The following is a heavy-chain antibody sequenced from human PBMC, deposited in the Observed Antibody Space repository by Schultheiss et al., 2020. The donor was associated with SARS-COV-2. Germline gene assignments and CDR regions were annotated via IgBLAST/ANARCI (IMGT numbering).Heavy chain of an antibody. CDR1: GYSISSGYY. J-gene: IGHJ6*03. Sequence: SETLSLTCAVSGYSISSGYYWGWIRQPPGKGLEWIGSIYHTGSTYSNPSLKSRVTISVDTSKNQVSLNLTSVTATDTAVYYCARSGSYYYMNVWGKGTTVTVSS. D-gene: IGHD3-10*01. CDR3: ARSGSYYYMNV. CDR2: IYHTGST. V-gene: IGHV4-38-2*01.